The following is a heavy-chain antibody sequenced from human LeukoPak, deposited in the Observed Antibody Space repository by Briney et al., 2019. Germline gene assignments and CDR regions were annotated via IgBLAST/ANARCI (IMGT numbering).Heavy chain of an antibody. J-gene: IGHJ6*03. V-gene: IGHV3-74*01. D-gene: IGHD6-13*01. CDR3: ARSAAAGFSYYSYYLDV. Sequence: GGSLRLSCAASGFTFSSYWIHWVRQAPGKGLVWVSRINSDGSSTTYADSVKGRFTISRDNAKNTLYLQMNSLRAEDTAVYYCARSAAAGFSYYSYYLDVWGKGTTVTIFS. CDR2: INSDGSST. CDR1: GFTFSSYW.